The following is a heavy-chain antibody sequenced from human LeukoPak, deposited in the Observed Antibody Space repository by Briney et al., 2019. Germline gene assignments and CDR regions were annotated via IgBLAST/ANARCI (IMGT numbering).Heavy chain of an antibody. Sequence: QPGRSLRLSCAASGFSFRHYGMHWVRQAPGKGLEWVAVIWDDPSNKNHADSVKGRFTISGDNSKNTLYLQMNSLTIEDTAVYYCARSRDRESAYTYSGGDYWGQGTLVIVSS. CDR1: GFSFRHYG. CDR2: IWDDPSNK. D-gene: IGHD2-15*01. J-gene: IGHJ4*02. V-gene: IGHV3-33*01. CDR3: ARSRDRESAYTYSGGDY.